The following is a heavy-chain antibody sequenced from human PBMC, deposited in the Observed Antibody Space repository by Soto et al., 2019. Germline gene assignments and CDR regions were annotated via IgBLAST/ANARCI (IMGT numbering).Heavy chain of an antibody. CDR2: IYHSGST. J-gene: IGHJ3*02. CDR1: GYSISSGYY. D-gene: IGHD1-26*01. Sequence: TLSLTCAVSGYSISSGYYWGWIRQPPGKGLEWIGSIYHSGSTYYNPSLKSRVTISVDASKNQFSLKLSSVTAADTAVYYCARHDRVGASRAFDIWGQGTMVTVSS. V-gene: IGHV4-38-2*01. CDR3: ARHDRVGASRAFDI.